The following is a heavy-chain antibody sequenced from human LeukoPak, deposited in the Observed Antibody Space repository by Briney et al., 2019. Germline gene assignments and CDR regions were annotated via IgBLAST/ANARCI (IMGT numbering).Heavy chain of an antibody. J-gene: IGHJ1*01. Sequence: PGGFLRLSCAASGFTFSSYSMNWVRQAPGKGLEGVSYISSSSSTIYYADSVKGRFTISRDNSKNTLYLQMNSLRAEDTAVYYCAKDPFLYSGSYHQHWGQGTLVTVSS. CDR2: ISSSSSTI. V-gene: IGHV3-48*01. CDR3: AKDPFLYSGSYHQH. D-gene: IGHD1-26*01. CDR1: GFTFSSYS.